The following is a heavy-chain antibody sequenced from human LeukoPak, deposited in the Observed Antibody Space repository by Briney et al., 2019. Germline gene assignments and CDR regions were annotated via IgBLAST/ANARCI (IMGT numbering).Heavy chain of an antibody. CDR3: ARAKPKNMVRGLIMRRESRYYFDY. J-gene: IGHJ4*02. CDR2: IYSGGST. V-gene: IGHV3-53*01. Sequence: GGSLRLSCAASGFTFSNYAMRWVRQAPGKGLEWVSVIYSGGSTYYADSVKGRFTISRDNSKSTLYIQMNSLRAEDTAVYYCARAKPKNMVRGLIMRRESRYYFDYWGQGTLVTVSS. D-gene: IGHD3-10*01. CDR1: GFTFSNYA.